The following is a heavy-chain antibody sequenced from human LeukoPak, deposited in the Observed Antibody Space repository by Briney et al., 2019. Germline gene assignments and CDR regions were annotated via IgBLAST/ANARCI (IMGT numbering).Heavy chain of an antibody. V-gene: IGHV5-51*01. D-gene: IGHD4-17*01. CDR2: IYPGDSDT. J-gene: IGHJ6*02. Sequence: GESLKISCKGSGYSFTSYWIGWVRQMPGKGLEWMGIIYPGDSDTRYSPSFQGQVTILADNSITTAYLQWSSLKVSDTAVYYCARVGDYGKRAAAANYYGMDVWGQGTTVTVSS. CDR1: GYSFTSYW. CDR3: ARVGDYGKRAAAANYYGMDV.